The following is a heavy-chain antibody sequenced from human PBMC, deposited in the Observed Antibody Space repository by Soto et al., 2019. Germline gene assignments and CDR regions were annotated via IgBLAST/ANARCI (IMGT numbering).Heavy chain of an antibody. Sequence: PGESLKISCMGSGYKVSTWHNFTSYWIAWVRQMPGEGLEWMGIIYPGDSDIRYSPSFQGQVTISADKSINSVYLQWSSLKASDTAMYYCARHGGDTSSLGYYRYGMAVSGQGTTVTVSS. CDR3: ARHGGDTSSLGYYRYGMAV. CDR2: IYPGDSDI. J-gene: IGHJ6*01. D-gene: IGHD2-2*01. V-gene: IGHV5-51*01. CDR1: GYKVSTWHNFTSYW.